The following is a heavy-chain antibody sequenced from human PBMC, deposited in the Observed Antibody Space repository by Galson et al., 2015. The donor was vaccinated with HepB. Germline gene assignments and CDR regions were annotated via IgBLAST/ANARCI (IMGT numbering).Heavy chain of an antibody. CDR3: ARDHRFGEFPNY. Sequence: SVKVSCKASGYTFTNYGINWVRQAPGQGLEWMGWISVNNGDTNYAQKLQGRVTMTTDTSTSTAYMELRSLRSDDTAVYYCARDHRFGEFPNYWGQGTLVTVSS. CDR1: GYTFTNYG. D-gene: IGHD3-10*01. J-gene: IGHJ4*02. CDR2: ISVNNGDT. V-gene: IGHV1-18*01.